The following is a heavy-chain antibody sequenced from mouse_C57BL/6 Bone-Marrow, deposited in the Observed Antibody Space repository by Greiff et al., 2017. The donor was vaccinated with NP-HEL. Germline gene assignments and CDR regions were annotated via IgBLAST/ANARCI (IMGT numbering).Heavy chain of an antibody. CDR1: GYTFTSYG. CDR3: ARRDYSNDYYAMDY. V-gene: IGHV1-81*01. D-gene: IGHD2-5*01. CDR2: IYPRSGNT. Sequence: VQLQESGAELARPGASVKLSCKASGYTFTSYGISWVKQRTGQGLEWIGEIYPRSGNTYYNEKFKGKATLTADKSSSTAYMELRSLTSEDSAVYFCARRDYSNDYYAMDYWGQGTSVTVSS. J-gene: IGHJ4*01.